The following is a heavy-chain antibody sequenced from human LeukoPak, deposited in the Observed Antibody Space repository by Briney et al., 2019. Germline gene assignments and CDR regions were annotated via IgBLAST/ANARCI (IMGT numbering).Heavy chain of an antibody. V-gene: IGHV4-59*01. Sequence: SETLSLTCTVFGGFISNYYWSWIRQPPGKGLEWIGYIYYSGSTNYNPSLKSRVTISVDTSKNQFFLKLSSMTAADTAIYYCARAIVGGFFDYWGQGALVTVSS. D-gene: IGHD3-22*01. J-gene: IGHJ4*02. CDR1: GGFISNYY. CDR2: IYYSGST. CDR3: ARAIVGGFFDY.